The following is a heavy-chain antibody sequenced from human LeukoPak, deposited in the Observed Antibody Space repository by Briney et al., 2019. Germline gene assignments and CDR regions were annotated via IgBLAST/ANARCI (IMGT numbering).Heavy chain of an antibody. CDR3: TRGSSGRRDN. Sequence: GASVTVSCTASGYTFTSCDINWVRQATGQGLGWMGWMNPNSGNTGYGQSFQGRITMTRDISIGTAYMELSNLTSEDTAIYYCTRGSSGRRDNWGQGTLVTVSA. J-gene: IGHJ4*02. CDR2: MNPNSGNT. D-gene: IGHD6-19*01. CDR1: GYTFTSCD. V-gene: IGHV1-8*01.